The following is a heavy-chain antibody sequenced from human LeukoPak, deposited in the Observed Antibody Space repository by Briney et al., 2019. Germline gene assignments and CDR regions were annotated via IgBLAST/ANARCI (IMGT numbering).Heavy chain of an antibody. V-gene: IGHV4-34*01. CDR3: ARGDILTGYSY. Sequence: MSSETLSLTCGVYGGAFTGYYWSWIRQPPGKGLEWIGEINHSGSSNFNPSLKSRVTISVDTSKNQFSLNLRSATAADTAVYYCARGDILTGYSYWGQGTLVTVSS. CDR1: GGAFTGYY. CDR2: INHSGSS. D-gene: IGHD3-9*01. J-gene: IGHJ4*02.